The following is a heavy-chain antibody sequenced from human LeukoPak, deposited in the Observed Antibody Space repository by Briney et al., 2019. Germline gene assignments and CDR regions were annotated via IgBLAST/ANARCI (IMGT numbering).Heavy chain of an antibody. D-gene: IGHD6-13*01. CDR1: GFTFTNYA. CDR2: ISGSGDST. V-gene: IGHV3-23*01. Sequence: GGSLRLSCAASGFTFTNYAMSWVRQAPGKGLDWVSAISGSGDSTYYADSVKGRFTISRDDSKNTLYLQMDSLRAEDTAVYYGVKLRSGTIAAGNYWGQGTLVTVSS. J-gene: IGHJ4*02. CDR3: VKLRSGTIAAGNY.